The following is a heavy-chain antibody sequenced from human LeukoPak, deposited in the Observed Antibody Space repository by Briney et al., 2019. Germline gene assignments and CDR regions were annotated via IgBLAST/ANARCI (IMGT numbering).Heavy chain of an antibody. J-gene: IGHJ5*02. D-gene: IGHD2-2*01. CDR1: GGTFSSYA. CDR2: IIPIFGTA. V-gene: IGHV1-69*01. Sequence: GASVKVSCKASGGTFSSYAISWVRQAPGQGLEWMGGIIPIFGTANYAQKSQDRVTITADESTSTAYMELSSLRSEDTAVYYCARGCSSTSCYRGRPYWFDPWGQGTLVTVSS. CDR3: ARGCSSTSCYRGRPYWFDP.